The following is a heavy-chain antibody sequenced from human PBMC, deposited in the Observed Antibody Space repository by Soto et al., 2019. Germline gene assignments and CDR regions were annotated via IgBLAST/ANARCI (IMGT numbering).Heavy chain of an antibody. CDR1: GFTFTNYG. V-gene: IGHV3-33*01. Sequence: GGSLRLSCAASGFTFTNYGMHWVRQAPGKGLEWVAVIWYDGNNKYYADSVKGRFAISKDNSQNTLYLQMNNLRPEDTAVYYCTRDPYGGSRYYFDSWGQGTLVTVS. J-gene: IGHJ4*02. D-gene: IGHD1-26*01. CDR2: IWYDGNNK. CDR3: TRDPYGGSRYYFDS.